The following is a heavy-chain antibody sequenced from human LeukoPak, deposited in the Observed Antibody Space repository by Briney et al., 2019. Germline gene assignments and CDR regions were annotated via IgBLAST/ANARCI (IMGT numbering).Heavy chain of an antibody. CDR2: IYPRDGST. CDR3: ARDQEAFDY. J-gene: IGHJ4*02. Sequence: ASVKVSCKASGYSFTSNYIHWVRQAPGQGLEWMGMIYPRDGSTSYAQKFQGRVTVTRDTSTSTVHMELSSLRSEDTAVYYCARDQEAFDYWGQGTLVTVSS. CDR1: GYSFTSNY. V-gene: IGHV1-46*01.